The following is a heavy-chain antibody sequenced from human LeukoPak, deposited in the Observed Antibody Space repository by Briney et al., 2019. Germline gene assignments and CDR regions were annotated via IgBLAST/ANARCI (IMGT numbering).Heavy chain of an antibody. CDR3: GRVHEGSVYRPTEY. CDR1: GFTFSDYY. J-gene: IGHJ4*02. V-gene: IGHV3-11*04. D-gene: IGHD5/OR15-5a*01. CDR2: IDGGGTIT. Sequence: GGSLRLSCAASGFTFSDYYMSWIRQVPGKGLEWLSYIDGGGTITYYAAFEEGRFTISRDNAKNLLFLQMNSLRAEDTALYFCGRVHEGSVYRPTEYWGQGTLVTVSS.